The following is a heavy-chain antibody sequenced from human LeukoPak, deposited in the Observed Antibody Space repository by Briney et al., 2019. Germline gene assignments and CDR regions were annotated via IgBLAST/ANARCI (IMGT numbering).Heavy chain of an antibody. V-gene: IGHV7-4-1*02. Sequence: ASVKVSCKASGYIFTSYVLHWVRQAPGQGLEWMRWINTNTGNPTYAQGFTGRFVFSLDTSVSTAYLQISSLKADDTAMYYCARGDYETHGYQTRWGQGTLVTVSS. CDR1: GYIFTSYV. D-gene: IGHD3-22*01. CDR2: INTNTGNP. J-gene: IGHJ4*02. CDR3: ARGDYETHGYQTR.